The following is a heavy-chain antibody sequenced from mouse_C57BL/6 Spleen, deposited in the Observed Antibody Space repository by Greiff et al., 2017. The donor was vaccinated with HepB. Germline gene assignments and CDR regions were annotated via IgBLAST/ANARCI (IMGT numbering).Heavy chain of an antibody. J-gene: IGHJ2*01. Sequence: QVQLQQPGAELVKPGASVKLSCKASGYTFTSYWMHWVKQRPGQGLEWIGMIHPNSGSTNYNEKFKSKATLTVDKSSSTAYMQLSSLTSEDSAVYYCARRVGNYGYFDYWGRGTTLTVSS. D-gene: IGHD2-1*01. V-gene: IGHV1-64*01. CDR1: GYTFTSYW. CDR3: ARRVGNYGYFDY. CDR2: IHPNSGST.